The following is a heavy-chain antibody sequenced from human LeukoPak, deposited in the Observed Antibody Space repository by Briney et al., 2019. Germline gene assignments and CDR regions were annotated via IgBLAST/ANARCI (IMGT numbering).Heavy chain of an antibody. D-gene: IGHD5-24*01. CDR2: IKKDGSEK. CDR1: GFTFSTYW. CDR3: ARVATWSPGDY. V-gene: IGHV3-7*04. Sequence: GGSLRLSCAASGFTFSTYWMSWVRQAPGKGLEWVANIKKDGSEKHYVDSVKGRFTISRDNAKNSLYLQMNSLRADDTAVYHCARVATWSPGDYLGQGTLVTVSS. J-gene: IGHJ4*02.